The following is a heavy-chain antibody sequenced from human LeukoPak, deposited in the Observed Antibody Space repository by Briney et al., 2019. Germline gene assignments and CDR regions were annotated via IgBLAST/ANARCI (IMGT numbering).Heavy chain of an antibody. D-gene: IGHD2-21*02. J-gene: IGHJ4*02. Sequence: SETLSLTCTVSGYSISSGYYWGWIRQPPGKGLEWIGSIYHSGSTYYNPSLKSRVTISVDTSKNQFSLKLSSVTAADTAVYYCARSGNCGGDCYDYWGQGTLVTVSS. V-gene: IGHV4-38-2*02. CDR3: ARSGNCGGDCYDY. CDR1: GYSISSGYY. CDR2: IYHSGST.